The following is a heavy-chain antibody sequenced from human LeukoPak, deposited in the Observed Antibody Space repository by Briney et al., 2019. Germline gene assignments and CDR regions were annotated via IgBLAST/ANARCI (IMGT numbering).Heavy chain of an antibody. Sequence: PGGSLRLSCAASGFTVSSNYMSWVRQAPGKGLEWGSVIYSGGSTYYADSVKGRSTISRDNSKNTLYLQMNSLRAEDTAVYYCARVTSVERGYSYGYFDYWGQGTLVTVSS. CDR2: IYSGGST. CDR1: GFTVSSNY. J-gene: IGHJ4*02. CDR3: ARVTSVERGYSYGYFDY. V-gene: IGHV3-66*01. D-gene: IGHD5-18*01.